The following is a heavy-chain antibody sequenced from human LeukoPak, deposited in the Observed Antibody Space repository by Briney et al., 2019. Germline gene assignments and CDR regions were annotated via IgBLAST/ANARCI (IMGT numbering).Heavy chain of an antibody. J-gene: IGHJ4*02. CDR3: AKDLGGSATTV. D-gene: IGHD2-2*01. Sequence: PGRSLRLSCATSGFTFEDHVMHWVRQAPGKGLEWVSSISWSGDRMGYADAVKGRFTISRDNAENSLFLQMNSLRVEDTALYYCAKDLGGSATTVWGQGTLVTVSS. CDR2: ISWSGDRM. CDR1: GFTFEDHV. V-gene: IGHV3-9*01.